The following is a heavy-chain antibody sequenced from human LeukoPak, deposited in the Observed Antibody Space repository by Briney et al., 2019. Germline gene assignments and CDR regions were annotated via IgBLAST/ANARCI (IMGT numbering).Heavy chain of an antibody. CDR2: ISAYNGNT. CDR1: GYTFTSYG. Sequence: GASVKVSCKASGYTFTSYGISWVRQAPGQGLEWMGWISAYNGNTNYAQKLQGRVTMTTDTSTSTAYMELRSLRSDDTAVYCCARVRMSGSYYGTFDYWGQGTLVTVSS. J-gene: IGHJ4*02. V-gene: IGHV1-18*01. CDR3: ARVRMSGSYYGTFDY. D-gene: IGHD1-26*01.